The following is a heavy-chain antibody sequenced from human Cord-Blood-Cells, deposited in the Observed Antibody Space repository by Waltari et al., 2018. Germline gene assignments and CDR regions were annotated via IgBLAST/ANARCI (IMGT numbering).Heavy chain of an antibody. V-gene: IGHV4-34*01. CDR3: ARGWSPPRITIFGVVIDY. Sequence: QVQLQQWGAGLLKPSETLSLTCAVYGGSFSGYYWSWIRQPPGKGLGWIGEIKHSGITNDNPSLKTRVTISVDTSNNQFSLKLSSVTAADTAVYYCARGWSPPRITIFGVVIDYWGQGTLVTVSS. CDR1: GGSFSGYY. D-gene: IGHD3-3*01. J-gene: IGHJ4*02. CDR2: IKHSGIT.